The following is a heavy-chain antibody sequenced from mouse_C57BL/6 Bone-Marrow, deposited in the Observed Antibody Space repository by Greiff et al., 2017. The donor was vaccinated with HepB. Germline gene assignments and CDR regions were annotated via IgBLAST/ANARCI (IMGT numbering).Heavy chain of an antibody. CDR1: GYTFTSYW. J-gene: IGHJ2*01. CDR3: ARGYSNYPHFDY. Sequence: VQLQQSGAELVKPGASVKMSCKASGYTFTSYWITWVKQRPGQGLEWIGDIYPGSGSTNYNEKLKSKATLTVDTSSSTTDMQLSSLTSEDSAVDYCARGYSNYPHFDYWGQGTTLTVSS. CDR2: IYPGSGST. V-gene: IGHV1-55*01. D-gene: IGHD2-5*01.